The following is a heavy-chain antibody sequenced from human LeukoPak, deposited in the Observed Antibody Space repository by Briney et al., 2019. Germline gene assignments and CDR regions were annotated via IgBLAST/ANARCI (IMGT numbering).Heavy chain of an antibody. CDR2: IHTSGST. J-gene: IGHJ4*02. Sequence: SETLSLTCTVSGVSISSYYWSWIRQPAGKGLEWIGRIHTSGSTNYNPSLKSRVTMSVDTSKNQFSLKLSSVTAADTAVYYCARDRYYYGSGSYYFDYWGQGTLVTVSS. CDR1: GVSISSYY. CDR3: ARDRYYYGSGSYYFDY. V-gene: IGHV4-4*07. D-gene: IGHD3-10*01.